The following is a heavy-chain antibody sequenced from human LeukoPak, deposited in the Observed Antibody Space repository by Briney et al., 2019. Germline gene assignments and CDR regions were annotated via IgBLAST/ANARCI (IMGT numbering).Heavy chain of an antibody. J-gene: IGHJ4*02. CDR2: ISDAGNT. CDR3: AKAPVTTCRGAFCYPFDY. D-gene: IGHD2-15*01. V-gene: IGHV3-23*01. CDR1: GFTLSSYA. Sequence: GGSLRLSCAASGFTLSSYAMSWVRQAPGKGLEWVSAISDAGNTYHTDSVKGRFTISRDSSKNTLFLQMNRLRPEDAAVYYCAKAPVTTCRGAFCYPFDYWGLGTLVTVSS.